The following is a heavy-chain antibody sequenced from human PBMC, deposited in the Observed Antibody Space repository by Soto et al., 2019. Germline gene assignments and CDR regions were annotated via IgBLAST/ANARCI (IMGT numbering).Heavy chain of an antibody. CDR3: ARYSYSSGWYRQNWLDP. J-gene: IGHJ5*02. D-gene: IGHD6-19*01. CDR1: GGTFSSYA. CDR2: IIPIFGTA. V-gene: IGHV1-69*13. Sequence: VASVKVSCKASGGTFSSYAISWVRQAPGQGLEWMGGIIPIFGTANYAQKFQGRVTITADESTSTAYMELSSLRSEDTAVYYCARYSYSSGWYRQNWLDPWGQGTQVTVSS.